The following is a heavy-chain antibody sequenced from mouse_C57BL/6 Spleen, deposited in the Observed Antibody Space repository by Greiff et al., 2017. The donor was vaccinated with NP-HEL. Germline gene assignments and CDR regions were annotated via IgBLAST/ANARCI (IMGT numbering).Heavy chain of an antibody. J-gene: IGHJ1*03. Sequence: VQLQQPGAELVMPGASVKLSCKASGYTFTSYWMHWVKPRPGQGLEWIGEIDPSDSYTNYNQKFKGKSTLTVDKSSRTAYMQLSSLTSEDSAVYYCARPRYYGSSYDDWYFDVWGTGTTVTVSS. V-gene: IGHV1-69*01. CDR1: GYTFTSYW. D-gene: IGHD1-1*01. CDR3: ARPRYYGSSYDDWYFDV. CDR2: IDPSDSYT.